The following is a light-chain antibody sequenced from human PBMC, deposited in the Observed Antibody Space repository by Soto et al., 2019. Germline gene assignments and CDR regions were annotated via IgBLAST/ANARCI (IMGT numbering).Light chain of an antibody. J-gene: IGKJ4*01. CDR1: QDISNY. CDR2: DAS. CDR3: QQYDNIPLT. V-gene: IGKV1-33*01. Sequence: DIQMTQSPSSLSASVGDRVTITCQASQDISNYLNWYQQEPGKAPKLLIYDASNLETGVPSRFSGSGSGTDFTFTIRSMQTEDIAKYYCQQYDNIPLTFGGGTKVDIK.